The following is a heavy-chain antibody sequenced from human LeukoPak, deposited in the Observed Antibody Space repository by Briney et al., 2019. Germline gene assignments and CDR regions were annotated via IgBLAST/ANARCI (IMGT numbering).Heavy chain of an antibody. D-gene: IGHD1-26*01. CDR3: ARGKSRGSHIDY. CDR1: GYSISSGYY. V-gene: IGHV4-38-2*02. J-gene: IGHJ4*02. Sequence: PSETLSLTCTVSGYSISSGYYWGWIRQPPGKGLEWIGSFYDSGNAYYNPSLKSRVTISVDTSKNQFSLKVRSVTAADTAVYFCARGKSRGSHIDYWGQGTLVTVSS. CDR2: FYDSGNA.